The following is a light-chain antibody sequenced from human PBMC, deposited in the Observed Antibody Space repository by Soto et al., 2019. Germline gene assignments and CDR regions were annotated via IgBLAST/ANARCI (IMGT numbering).Light chain of an antibody. J-gene: IGLJ2*01. CDR3: CSFAGGATFV. CDR2: EAT. V-gene: IGLV2-23*02. CDR1: SNDVGGYDL. Sequence: QSALTQPASVSESPGQSITISCSGTSNDVGGYDLVSWYQQHPGKDPRLIIYEATKRPSGVSDRFSASKSGNTASLTISALQAEDEAYYACCSFAGGATFVFGGGTKLTVL.